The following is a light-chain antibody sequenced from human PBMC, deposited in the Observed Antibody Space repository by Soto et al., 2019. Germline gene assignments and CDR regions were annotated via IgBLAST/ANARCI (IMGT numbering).Light chain of an antibody. CDR1: ETISTF. J-gene: IGKJ5*01. CDR2: AAS. CDR3: QQSYSTSPIT. Sequence: DIQMTQSPSSLSASVGDRVTMTCRASETISTFLNWYQHKPGKAPKLLIYAASRLQSGVPSRFSGSGSGKDFTLTINGLQPEDFASYYCQQSYSTSPITFGQGTRLE. V-gene: IGKV1-39*01.